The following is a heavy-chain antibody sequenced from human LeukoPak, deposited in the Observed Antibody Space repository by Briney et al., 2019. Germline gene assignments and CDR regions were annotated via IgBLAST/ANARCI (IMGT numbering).Heavy chain of an antibody. V-gene: IGHV3-30-3*01. CDR1: GFTFSSYA. J-gene: IGHJ6*02. D-gene: IGHD4-17*01. CDR3: AREDYGDYYYYYGMDV. CDR2: ISYDGSNK. Sequence: GGSLRLSCAASGFTFSSYAMHWVRQAPGKGLEWVAVISYDGSNKYYADSVKGRFTISRDNSKNTLYLQMSSLRAEDTAVYYCAREDYGDYYYYYGMDVWGQGTTVTVSS.